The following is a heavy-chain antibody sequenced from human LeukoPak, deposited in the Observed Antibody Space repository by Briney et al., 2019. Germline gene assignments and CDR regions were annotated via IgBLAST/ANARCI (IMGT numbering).Heavy chain of an antibody. CDR3: ARVRYRLAETYIDY. J-gene: IGHJ4*02. CDR1: GYTFTSYD. Sequence: ASVKVSCKASGYTFTSYDINWVRQATGQGLEWMGWMNPHSGNAGYAQKFQGRVTMTRDMSTSTVYMELSSLRSEDTAVYYCARVRYRLAETYIDYWGQGTLVTVSS. CDR2: MNPHSGNA. V-gene: IGHV1-8*01. D-gene: IGHD3-16*01.